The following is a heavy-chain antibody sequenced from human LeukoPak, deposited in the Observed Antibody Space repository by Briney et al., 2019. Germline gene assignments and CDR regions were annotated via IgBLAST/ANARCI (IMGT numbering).Heavy chain of an antibody. V-gene: IGHV3-33*06. CDR1: GFSFSNYG. CDR3: AKPTSVSGSFLIDY. J-gene: IGHJ4*02. CDR2: IWDDGSYK. D-gene: IGHD1-26*01. Sequence: GGSLRLSCAASGFSFSNYGMHWVRQAPGKGLEWVAVIWDDGSYKYYADSVKGRFTISRDNSKNTLYLQITSLRAEDTAVYYCAKPTSVSGSFLIDYWGQGTLVTVSS.